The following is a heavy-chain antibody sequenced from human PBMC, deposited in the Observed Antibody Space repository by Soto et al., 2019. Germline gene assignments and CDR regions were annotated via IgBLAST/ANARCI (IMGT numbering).Heavy chain of an antibody. J-gene: IGHJ6*02. CDR2: IWYDGSKK. CDR3: ARDGSSNRYYYYGMDV. V-gene: IGHV3-33*01. Sequence: QVQLVESGGGVVQPGRSLRLSCAASGFTFSSYGMHWVRQAPGKGLEWVAVIWYDGSKKYYADSVKGRFTISRDNSKNTLDLQMNSRSAEDTAVYYCARDGSSNRYYYYGMDVWGQGTTVTVSS. D-gene: IGHD6-13*01. CDR1: GFTFSSYG.